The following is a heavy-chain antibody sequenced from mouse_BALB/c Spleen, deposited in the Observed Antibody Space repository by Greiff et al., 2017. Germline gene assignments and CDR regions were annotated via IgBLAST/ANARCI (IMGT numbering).Heavy chain of an antibody. Sequence: VQLKESGPELVKPGASVKMSCKASGYTFTSYVMHWVKQKPGQGLEWIGYINPYNDGTKYNEKFKGKATLTSGKSSSTAYMELSSLTSEDSAVYYCARSYYGSPPDYWGQGTTLAVSS. J-gene: IGHJ2*01. V-gene: IGHV1-14*01. CDR3: ARSYYGSPPDY. CDR1: GYTFTSYV. CDR2: INPYNDGT. D-gene: IGHD1-1*01.